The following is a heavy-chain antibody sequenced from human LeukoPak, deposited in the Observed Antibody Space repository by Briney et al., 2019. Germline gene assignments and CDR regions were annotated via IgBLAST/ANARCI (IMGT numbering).Heavy chain of an antibody. CDR2: INPTGGST. D-gene: IGHD3-22*01. CDR3: AKVGSGYSFDY. Sequence: ASVKVSCKASGYTFTSYYMHWVRQAPGEGLEWMGIINPTGGSTSYAQKFQGRVTMTRDTSTSTVYMELSSLRSEDTAVYYCAKVGSGYSFDYWGQGTLVTVSS. J-gene: IGHJ4*02. CDR1: GYTFTSYY. V-gene: IGHV1-46*01.